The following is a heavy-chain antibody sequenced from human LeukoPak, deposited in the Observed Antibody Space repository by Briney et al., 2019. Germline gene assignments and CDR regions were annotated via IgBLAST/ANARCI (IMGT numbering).Heavy chain of an antibody. CDR1: GYSISSGYY. D-gene: IGHD4-17*01. V-gene: IGHV4-38-2*02. Sequence: ASETLSLTCTVSGYSISSGYYWGWIRQPPGKGLEWIGNIYHSGSTYYNPSLKSRVTISVDTSKNQFSLKLSSVTAADTAVYYCARDRGDYVSSPYWYFDLWGRGTLVTVSS. CDR3: ARDRGDYVSSPYWYFDL. J-gene: IGHJ2*01. CDR2: IYHSGST.